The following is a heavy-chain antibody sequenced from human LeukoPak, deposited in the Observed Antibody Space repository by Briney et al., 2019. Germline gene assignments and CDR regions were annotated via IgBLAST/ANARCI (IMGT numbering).Heavy chain of an antibody. CDR1: GFTFSDYY. Sequence: MPGGSLRLSCAASGFTFSDYYMSWVRQAPGKGLEWVSFLSGSGEIIYYADSVKGRFTISRDNAKNSLYLQMNSLRAEDTAVYHCARAGQNNRFDPWGQGTLVTVSS. J-gene: IGHJ5*02. CDR2: LSGSGEII. CDR3: ARAGQNNRFDP. V-gene: IGHV3-11*01.